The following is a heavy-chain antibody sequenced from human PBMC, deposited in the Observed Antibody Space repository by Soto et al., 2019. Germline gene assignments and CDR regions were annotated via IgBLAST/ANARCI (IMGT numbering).Heavy chain of an antibody. V-gene: IGHV5-51*01. CDR3: ARSYYDILTGDYYYGMDV. D-gene: IGHD3-9*01. J-gene: IGHJ6*02. Sequence: GESLKISCKGSGYSFTSYWIGWVRQMPGKGLEWMGIIYPGDSDTRYSPSFQGQVTISADKSISTAYLQWSSLKASDTAMYYCARSYYDILTGDYYYGMDVWGQGTTVTVS. CDR1: GYSFTSYW. CDR2: IYPGDSDT.